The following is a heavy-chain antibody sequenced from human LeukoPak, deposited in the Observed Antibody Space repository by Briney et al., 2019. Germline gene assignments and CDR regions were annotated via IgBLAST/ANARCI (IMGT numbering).Heavy chain of an antibody. CDR3: ARDDGDSSGLNG. V-gene: IGHV3-30-3*01. Sequence: PGGSLRLSCAASGFTFSSYAMHWVRQAPGKGLEWVAVISYDGSNKYYADSVKGRFTISRDNSKNTLYLQMNSLRAEDTAVYYCARDDGDSSGLNGWGQGTLVTVSS. CDR1: GFTFSSYA. D-gene: IGHD6-19*01. J-gene: IGHJ4*02. CDR2: ISYDGSNK.